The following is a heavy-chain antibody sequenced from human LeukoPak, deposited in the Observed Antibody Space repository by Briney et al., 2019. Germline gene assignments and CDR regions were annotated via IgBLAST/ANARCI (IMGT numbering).Heavy chain of an antibody. V-gene: IGHV1-69*13. CDR2: IIPIFGTA. CDR1: GGTFSSHA. D-gene: IGHD3-9*01. Sequence: SVKVSCKASGGTFSSHAISWVRQVPGQGLEWMGGIIPIFGTANYAQKFQGRVTITADESTSTAYMELSSLRSEDTAVYYCARPNRVLTGYYYLGYYGMDVWGQGTTVTVSS. CDR3: ARPNRVLTGYYYLGYYGMDV. J-gene: IGHJ6*02.